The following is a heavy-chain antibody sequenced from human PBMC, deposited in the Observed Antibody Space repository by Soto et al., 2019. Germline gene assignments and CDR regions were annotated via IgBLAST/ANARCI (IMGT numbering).Heavy chain of an antibody. CDR3: ARDNTIFGVVTVFVY. D-gene: IGHD3-3*01. CDR2: IIPIFGTA. CDR1: GGTFSSYA. V-gene: IGHV1-69*13. Sequence: SVKVSCKASGGTFSSYAISWVRQAPGQGLEWMGGIIPIFGTANYAQKFQGRVTITADESTSTAYMELSSLRSEDTAVYYCARDNTIFGVVTVFVYWGQGTLVTVSS. J-gene: IGHJ4*02.